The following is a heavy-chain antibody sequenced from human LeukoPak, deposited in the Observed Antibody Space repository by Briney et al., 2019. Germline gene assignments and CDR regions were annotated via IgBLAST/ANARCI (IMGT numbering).Heavy chain of an antibody. CDR2: IYSSGSI. Sequence: SETLSLTCTVSGGSINNNYWTWIRQPAGKGLEWIGRIYSSGSINYNPSLKSRVTMSVDTSKNQFSLKLSSVTAADTAVYYCARGQYFYESSAHSPDDYWGQGTLVTVSS. CDR1: GGSINNNY. CDR3: ARGQYFYESSAHSPDDY. J-gene: IGHJ4*02. V-gene: IGHV4-4*07. D-gene: IGHD3-22*01.